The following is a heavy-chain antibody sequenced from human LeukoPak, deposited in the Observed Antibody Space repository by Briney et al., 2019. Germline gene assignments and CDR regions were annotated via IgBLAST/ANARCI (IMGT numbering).Heavy chain of an antibody. Sequence: PGGSPRLSCAASGFTFSTYTMTGVRQAPGKGLEWVSSISSSSNYIYYADSVKGRFTISRDNAKNSLYLQMNSLRAEDTAVYYCAREAPEWRYFDYWGQGTLVTVSS. CDR1: GFTFSTYT. D-gene: IGHD2-8*01. CDR3: AREAPEWRYFDY. V-gene: IGHV3-21*01. CDR2: ISSSSNYI. J-gene: IGHJ4*02.